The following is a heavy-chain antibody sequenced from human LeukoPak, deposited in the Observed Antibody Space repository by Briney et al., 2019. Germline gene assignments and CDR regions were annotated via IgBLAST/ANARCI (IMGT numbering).Heavy chain of an antibody. CDR3: ARRYYDSSGYYSFKY. V-gene: IGHV1-69*10. CDR2: IIPIFNIT. D-gene: IGHD3-22*01. J-gene: IGHJ4*02. CDR1: GGAFSSYA. Sequence: GASVKVSCKASGGAFSSYAISWVRQAPGQGLEWMGGIIPIFNITNYAQKFQARVTITADKSTSTAYMELSSLRSDDTAVYYCARRYYDSSGYYSFKYWGQGTLVTVSS.